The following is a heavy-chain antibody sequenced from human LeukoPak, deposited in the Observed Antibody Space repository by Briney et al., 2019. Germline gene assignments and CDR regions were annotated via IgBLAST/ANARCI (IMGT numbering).Heavy chain of an antibody. V-gene: IGHV3-23*01. CDR3: AKDRWELPLVPLVWDY. J-gene: IGHJ4*02. Sequence: GGSLRLSCAASGFTFSSYAMSWVRQAPGKGLEWASAISGSGGSTYYADSVKGRFTISRDNSKNTLYLQMNSLRAEDTAVYYCAKDRWELPLVPLVWDYWGQGTLVTVSS. CDR2: ISGSGGST. D-gene: IGHD1-26*01. CDR1: GFTFSSYA.